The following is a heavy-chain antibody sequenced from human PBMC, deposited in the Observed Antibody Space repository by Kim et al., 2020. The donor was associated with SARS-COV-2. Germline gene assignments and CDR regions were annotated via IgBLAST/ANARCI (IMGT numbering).Heavy chain of an antibody. CDR3: ANSIIRGQYSGYGMDV. CDR1: GFTFSSYA. Sequence: GGSLRLSCAASGFTFSSYAMHWVRQAPGKGLEWVAVIWYDGSNKYYADSVKGRFTISRDNSKNTLYLQMNSLRAEDTAVYYCANSIIRGQYSGYGMDVWGQGTTVTVSS. V-gene: IGHV3-33*06. J-gene: IGHJ6*02. CDR2: IWYDGSNK. D-gene: IGHD6-6*01.